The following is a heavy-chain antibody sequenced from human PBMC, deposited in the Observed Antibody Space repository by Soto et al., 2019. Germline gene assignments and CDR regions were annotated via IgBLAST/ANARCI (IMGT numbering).Heavy chain of an antibody. Sequence: VASVKVSCKASGYTFTSYGISWVRQAPGQGLEWMGWISAYNGNTNYAQKLQGRVTMTTDTSTSTAYMELRSLRSDDTAVYYCARDYYDSSGYLLPDGYAYWGQGTLVTVSS. D-gene: IGHD3-22*01. CDR3: ARDYYDSSGYLLPDGYAY. CDR2: ISAYNGNT. V-gene: IGHV1-18*04. J-gene: IGHJ4*02. CDR1: GYTFTSYG.